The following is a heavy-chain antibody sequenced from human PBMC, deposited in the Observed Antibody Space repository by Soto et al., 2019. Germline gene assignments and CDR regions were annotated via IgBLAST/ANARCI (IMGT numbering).Heavy chain of an antibody. CDR3: ARGSSWSTEGGYYYGMDV. V-gene: IGHV3-33*01. J-gene: IGHJ6*02. D-gene: IGHD6-13*01. CDR2: IWYDGSNK. Sequence: PGGSLRLSCAASGFTFSSYGMHWVRQAPGKGLEWVAVIWYDGSNKYYADSVKGRFTISRDKSKNTLYLQMNGLRAEDTAVYYCARGSSWSTEGGYYYGMDVWGQGTTVTVSS. CDR1: GFTFSSYG.